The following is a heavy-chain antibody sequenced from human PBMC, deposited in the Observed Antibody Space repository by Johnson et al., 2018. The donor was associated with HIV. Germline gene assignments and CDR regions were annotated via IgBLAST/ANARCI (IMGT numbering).Heavy chain of an antibody. J-gene: IGHJ3*02. D-gene: IGHD6-6*01. CDR3: AWAEQLAGGAFDI. CDR2: ISYDGSNK. V-gene: IGHV3-30*04. CDR1: GFTFSSYA. Sequence: QVRLVESGGGVVQPGRSLRLSCAASGFTFSSYAMHWVRQAPGKGLEWVAVISYDGSNKYYADSVKGRFTISRDNSKNTLYLQMNSLRAEDTAVYYCAWAEQLAGGAFDIWGQGTMVTVSS.